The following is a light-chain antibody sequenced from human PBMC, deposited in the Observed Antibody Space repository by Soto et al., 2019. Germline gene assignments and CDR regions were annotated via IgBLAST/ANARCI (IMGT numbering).Light chain of an antibody. CDR3: QQYYSYPRT. CDR1: QGISSY. CDR2: AAS. J-gene: IGKJ1*01. Sequence: AIRMTQSPSSLYASTGDRVTITCRASQGISSYLAWYQQKPGKAPKLLIYAASTLQSGVPSSFSGSGSGTDFTLTISCLQSEDFATYYCQQYYSYPRTFGQGTKVEIK. V-gene: IGKV1-8*01.